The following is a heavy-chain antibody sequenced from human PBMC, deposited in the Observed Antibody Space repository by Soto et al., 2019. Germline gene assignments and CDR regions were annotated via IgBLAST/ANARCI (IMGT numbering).Heavy chain of an antibody. CDR1: SGYISTSYW. CDR2: IFHSGIT. D-gene: IGHD4-4*01. V-gene: IGHV4-4*02. J-gene: IGHJ4*02. CDR3: ARHSNRNYGLYYFDY. Sequence: PSETLSLTCDVSSGYISTSYWWSWVRQPPGKGLEWIGEIFHSGITNYKPSLKSRVTMSVDKSKSQFSLKVSSATAADTAVYYCARHSNRNYGLYYFDYWGLGALVTVSS.